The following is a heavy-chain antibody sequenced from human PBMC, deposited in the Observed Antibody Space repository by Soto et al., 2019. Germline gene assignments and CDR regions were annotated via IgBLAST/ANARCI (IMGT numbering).Heavy chain of an antibody. J-gene: IGHJ4*02. CDR3: AREGQPAAGTTPHN. Sequence: GGSLRLSCAASGFNFSSYAMHWVRQAPGKGLEWVAVISYDGGKKYYADSVKGRFTISRDNSQNTLYVEMASLSAEDTAVYYCAREGQPAAGTTPHNWGQGTLVTVSS. CDR1: GFNFSSYA. D-gene: IGHD6-13*01. CDR2: ISYDGGKK. V-gene: IGHV3-30*04.